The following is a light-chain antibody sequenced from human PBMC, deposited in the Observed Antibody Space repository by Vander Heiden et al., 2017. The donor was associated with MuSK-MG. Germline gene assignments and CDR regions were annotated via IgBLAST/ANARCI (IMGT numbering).Light chain of an antibody. Sequence: EIVLPQSPGTLSLSPGERSTLACRASQSVSSTYLAWYQQQPGQAPRLLIYGASSRATPIPDPHSRPRSGPAFARTRRSLMSADIAVSSSQEYGASSHT. CDR1: QSVSSTY. CDR3: QEYGASSHT. J-gene: IGKJ2*01. CDR2: GAS. V-gene: IGKV3-20*01.